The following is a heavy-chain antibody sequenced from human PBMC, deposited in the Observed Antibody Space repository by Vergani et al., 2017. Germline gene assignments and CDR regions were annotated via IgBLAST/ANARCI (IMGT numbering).Heavy chain of an antibody. D-gene: IGHD2/OR15-2a*01. CDR1: GFTFNQYG. V-gene: IGHV3-33*01. CDR3: ASDVPLLYNWFDP. J-gene: IGHJ5*02. CDR2: TWYDGNNK. Sequence: QVQLVESGGGVVQPGRSLRLSCAASGFTFNQYGMHWVRQAPGKGLEWVAVTWYDGNNKQYADSVKGRFTIARDNSKSTMYLQMNSLRDEDTGVYYCASDVPLLYNWFDPWGQGTLVTVSS.